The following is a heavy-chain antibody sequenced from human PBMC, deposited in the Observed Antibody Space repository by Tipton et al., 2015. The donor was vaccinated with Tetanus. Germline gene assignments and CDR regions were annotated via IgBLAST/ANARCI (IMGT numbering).Heavy chain of an antibody. J-gene: IGHJ3*02. D-gene: IGHD6-19*01. Sequence: TLSLTCTVSGGSISSYYWTWIRQPPGRGLEWIGYVHYSGSTNYSPSLRSRVTLSVDTSKNQFSLKLSSVTAADTAVYYCARIGWLQQNKPAFDSWCQGTVVTVSS. CDR3: ARIGWLQQNKPAFDS. V-gene: IGHV4-59*01. CDR2: VHYSGST. CDR1: GGSISSYY.